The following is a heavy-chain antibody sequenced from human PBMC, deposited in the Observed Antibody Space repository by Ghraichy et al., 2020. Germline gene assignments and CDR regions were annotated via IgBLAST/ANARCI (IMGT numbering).Heavy chain of an antibody. D-gene: IGHD5-24*01. J-gene: IGHJ5*02. V-gene: IGHV4-59*01. CDR1: GGSISSYY. Sequence: SQTLSLTCTVSGGSISSYYWSWIRQPPGKGLEWIGYIYYSGSTNYNPSLKSRVTISVDTSKNQFSLKLSSVTAADTAMYYCARDRGMATAENWFDPWGQGTLVTVSS. CDR3: ARDRGMATAENWFDP. CDR2: IYYSGST.